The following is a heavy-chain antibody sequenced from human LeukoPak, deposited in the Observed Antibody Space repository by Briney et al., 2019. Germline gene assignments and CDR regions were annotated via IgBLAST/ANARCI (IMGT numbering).Heavy chain of an antibody. CDR1: GGSISSYY. V-gene: IGHV4-59*01. J-gene: IGHJ3*02. D-gene: IGHD6-19*01. CDR2: IYYSGST. Sequence: SETLSLTCTVSGGSISSYYWTWIRQPPGKGLEWIGYIYYSGSTNYNPSLKSRVTISVDTSKNQFSLKLSSVTAADTAVYYCARVIAVAGAFNAFDIWGQGTVVTVSS. CDR3: ARVIAVAGAFNAFDI.